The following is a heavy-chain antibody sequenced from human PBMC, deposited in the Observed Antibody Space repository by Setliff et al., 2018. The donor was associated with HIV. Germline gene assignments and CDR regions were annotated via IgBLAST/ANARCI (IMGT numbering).Heavy chain of an antibody. CDR1: GVPINRTDHY. CDR3: ARVPVPGANWFDP. J-gene: IGHJ5*02. V-gene: IGHV4-39*01. Sequence: PSETLSLTCSASGVPINRTDHYWGWIRQSPGKSLEWIGSVSQSGSTYYNPSLKSRITISVDRSKNLFSLKLISVTAADQGVYYCARVPVPGANWFDPWGLGTLVTVSS. CDR2: VSQSGST.